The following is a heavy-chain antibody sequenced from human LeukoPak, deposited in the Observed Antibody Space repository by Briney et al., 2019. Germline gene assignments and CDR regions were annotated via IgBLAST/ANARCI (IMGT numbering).Heavy chain of an antibody. J-gene: IGHJ5*02. CDR2: IYYSGST. CDR1: GGSISSSSYY. Sequence: SETLSLTCTVSGGSISSSSYYWGWLRQPPGKGLEWIGSIYYSGSTYYNPSLKSRVTISVDTSKNQFSLKLSSVTAADTAVYYCARHPIAVAGTSWFDPWGQGTLVTVSS. D-gene: IGHD6-19*01. CDR3: ARHPIAVAGTSWFDP. V-gene: IGHV4-39*01.